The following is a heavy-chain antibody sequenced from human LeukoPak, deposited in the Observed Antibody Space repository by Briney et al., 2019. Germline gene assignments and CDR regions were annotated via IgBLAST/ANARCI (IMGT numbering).Heavy chain of an antibody. D-gene: IGHD6-13*01. CDR3: AKDISSAAGTPVY. CDR1: GFTFSIYA. Sequence: GGSLRFSCAASGFTFSIYAMSWVRQAPGKGLEWVSAISSSYSAYYADSVKGRFTISRDNSKNTLYLQMNSLRAEDTAVYYCAKDISSAAGTPVYWGQGTLVTVSS. V-gene: IGHV3-23*01. CDR2: ISSSYSA. J-gene: IGHJ4*02.